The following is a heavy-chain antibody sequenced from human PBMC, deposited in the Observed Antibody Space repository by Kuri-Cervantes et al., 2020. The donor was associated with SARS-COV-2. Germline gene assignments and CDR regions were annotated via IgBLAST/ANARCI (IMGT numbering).Heavy chain of an antibody. D-gene: IGHD3-16*01. J-gene: IGHJ3*02. V-gene: IGHV1-2*02. CDR3: ARDGGDAFDI. CDR2: INPNSGGT. CDR1: GYTFTGYY. Sequence: ASVKVSCKASGYTFTGYYMHWVRQAPGQGLEWMGWINPNSGGTNYAQKFQGRVTMTRDTSTSTVYMELSSLRSEDTAVYYCARDGGDAFDIWGQRTMVTVSS.